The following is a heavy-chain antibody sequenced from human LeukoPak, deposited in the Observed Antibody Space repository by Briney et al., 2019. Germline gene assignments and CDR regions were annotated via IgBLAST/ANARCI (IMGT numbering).Heavy chain of an antibody. D-gene: IGHD3-10*01. CDR2: IYYSGST. CDR3: AREDTMVRGVSFYFYYYMDV. Sequence: SETLSLTCTVSGGSISSYYWSWIRQPPGKGLEWIGYIYYSGSTNYNPSLKSRVTIPVDTSKNQFSLKLSSVTAADTAVYYCAREDTMVRGVSFYFYYYMDVWGKGTTVTVSS. J-gene: IGHJ6*03. CDR1: GGSISSYY. V-gene: IGHV4-59*01.